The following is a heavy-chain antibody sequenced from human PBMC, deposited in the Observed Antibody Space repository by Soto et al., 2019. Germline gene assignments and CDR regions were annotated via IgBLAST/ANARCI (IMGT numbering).Heavy chain of an antibody. J-gene: IGHJ3*02. CDR2: IYWDDDK. CDR3: AHNLYIYDLKHAFDI. Sequence: QITLKESGPTLVKPTQTLTLTCTFSGFSLSTSRVGVGWIRQPPGKALEWLALIYWDDDKRYSPSLKSRLAITKDTSKNQVVLTMTNMDPVDTATYYCAHNLYIYDLKHAFDIWGQGTMVTVSS. CDR1: GFSLSTSRVG. V-gene: IGHV2-5*02. D-gene: IGHD5-18*01.